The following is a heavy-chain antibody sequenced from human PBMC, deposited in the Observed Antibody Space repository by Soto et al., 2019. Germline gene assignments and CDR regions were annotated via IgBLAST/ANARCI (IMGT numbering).Heavy chain of an antibody. D-gene: IGHD2-21*02. CDR2: IYYSGST. V-gene: IGHV4-59*01. J-gene: IGHJ4*02. CDR3: ANRGEGDSNQLDY. Sequence: SETLSLTCTVSGGSISSYYWSWIRQPPGKGLEWIWYIYYSGSTNYNPSLKSRVTISVDTSKNQFALKLSSVTAADTAVYYCANRGEGDSNQLDYWGQGTLVTVSS. CDR1: GGSISSYY.